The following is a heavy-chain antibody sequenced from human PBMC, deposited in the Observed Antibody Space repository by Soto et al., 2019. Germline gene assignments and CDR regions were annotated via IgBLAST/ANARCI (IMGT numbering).Heavy chain of an antibody. V-gene: IGHV1-2*02. J-gene: IGHJ4*02. CDR1: GYSFTKYH. CDR3: ARVAGHKNARFDT. D-gene: IGHD1-1*01. Sequence: ASVKVSCKASGYSFTKYHMHWVRQAPGQGLEWMGWINPGSGVTNQAQKFQGRVTMTRDTSITTTYMELNSLTSDDTAVYYCARVAGHKNARFDTWGQGTLVTVSS. CDR2: INPGSGVT.